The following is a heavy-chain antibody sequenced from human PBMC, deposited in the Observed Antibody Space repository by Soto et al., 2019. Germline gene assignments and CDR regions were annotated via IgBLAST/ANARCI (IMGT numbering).Heavy chain of an antibody. CDR1: GFSLSTSGMC. J-gene: IGHJ4*02. CDR3: ARYMFDSSGSPSPDY. Sequence: SGPTLVNPTQTLTLTCTFSGFSLSTSGMCVSWIRQPPGKALEWLALIDWDDDKYYSTSLKTRLTISKDTSKNQVVLTMTNMDPVDTATYYCARYMFDSSGSPSPDYWGQGTLVTVSS. V-gene: IGHV2-70*01. CDR2: IDWDDDK. D-gene: IGHD3-22*01.